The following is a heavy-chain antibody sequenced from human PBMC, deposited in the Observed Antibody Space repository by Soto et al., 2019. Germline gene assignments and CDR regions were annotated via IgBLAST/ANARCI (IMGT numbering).Heavy chain of an antibody. CDR2: IWYDGSNE. CDR3: ARARRGSGWYAYFDP. V-gene: IGHV3-33*01. Sequence: QVQLVESGGGVVQPGRSLRLSCAASGFTFSSYGMHWVRQAPGKGLEWVAVIWYDGSNENYADSVKGRFTISRDNSKNKPDVQILSLRAEDAALYSCARARRGSGWYAYFDPWGQGTLVTVSS. CDR1: GFTFSSYG. D-gene: IGHD6-19*01. J-gene: IGHJ5*02.